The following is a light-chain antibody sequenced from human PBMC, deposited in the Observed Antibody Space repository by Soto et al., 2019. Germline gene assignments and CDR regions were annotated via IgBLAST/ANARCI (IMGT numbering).Light chain of an antibody. J-gene: IGKJ4*01. V-gene: IGKV1-39*01. CDR2: GAS. Sequence: DIQMTQSPSSLSASVGDRVTITCRASQSISTYLNWYQQKPGKAPRLLIYGASFLQSGVPSRFSGSGSGTDFTLTINSLQPDDFATYYCQQSYSTPPALTFGGGTKVEIK. CDR3: QQSYSTPPALT. CDR1: QSISTY.